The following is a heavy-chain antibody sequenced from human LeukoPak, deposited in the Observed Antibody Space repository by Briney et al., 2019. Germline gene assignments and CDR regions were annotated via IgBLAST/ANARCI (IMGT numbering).Heavy chain of an antibody. CDR1: GFTVSSNY. D-gene: IGHD2-15*01. J-gene: IGHJ4*02. V-gene: IGHV3-53*01. CDR2: IYSGGST. CDR3: ATRRYCSGGSCSEYKH. Sequence: GGSLRLSCAASGFTVSSNYMSWVRQAPGKGLEWVSVIYSGGSTYYADSVKGRFTISRDNSKNTLYLQMNSLRAEDTAVYYCATRRYCSGGSCSEYKHWGQGTLVTVSS.